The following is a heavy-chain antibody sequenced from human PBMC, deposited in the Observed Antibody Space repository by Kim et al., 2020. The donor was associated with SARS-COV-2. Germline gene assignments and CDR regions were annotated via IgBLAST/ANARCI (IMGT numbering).Heavy chain of an antibody. CDR2: IKQDGSEK. V-gene: IGHV3-7*01. CDR3: AREPGAVAGDVDLYYYGMDV. CDR1: GFTFSSYW. Sequence: GGSLRLSCAASGFTFSSYWMSWVRQAPGKGLEWVANIKQDGSEKYYVDSVKGRFTISRDNAKNSLYLQMNSLRAEDTAVYYCAREPGAVAGDVDLYYYGMDVWGQGTTVTVSS. J-gene: IGHJ6*02. D-gene: IGHD6-19*01.